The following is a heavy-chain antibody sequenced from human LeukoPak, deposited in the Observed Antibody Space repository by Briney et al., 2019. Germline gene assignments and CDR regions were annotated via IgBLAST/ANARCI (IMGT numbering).Heavy chain of an antibody. V-gene: IGHV3-7*01. D-gene: IGHD5-12*01. J-gene: IGHJ4*02. CDR1: GFSFTGYW. CDR2: LHPDGSEG. Sequence: GGSLRLSCAASGFSFTGYWMTWVRQAPGKGLEWVARLHPDGSEGNYVGSVEGRFTVFGDNARSSMFLKMQSLRVEDTAVYYCARGGYSFDYLGQGTLVTVSS. CDR3: ARGGYSFDY.